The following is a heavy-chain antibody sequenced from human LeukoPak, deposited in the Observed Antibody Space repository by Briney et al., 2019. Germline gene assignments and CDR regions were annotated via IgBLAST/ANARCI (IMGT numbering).Heavy chain of an antibody. CDR1: GFTFDDYA. Sequence: GGSLRLSCAASGFTFDDYAMHWVRHAPGKGLEWVSGISWNSGSIGYADSVKGRFTISRDNAKNSLYLQMNSLRAEDTALYYCAKSGLSIAVAGAFDYWGQGTLVTVSS. CDR2: ISWNSGSI. J-gene: IGHJ4*02. D-gene: IGHD6-19*01. CDR3: AKSGLSIAVAGAFDY. V-gene: IGHV3-9*01.